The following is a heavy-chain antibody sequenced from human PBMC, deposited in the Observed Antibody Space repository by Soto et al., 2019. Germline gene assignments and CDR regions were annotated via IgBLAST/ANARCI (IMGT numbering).Heavy chain of an antibody. CDR3: ARHLGEGYSDY. CDR2: INHSGIT. J-gene: IGHJ4*02. V-gene: IGHV4-34*01. Sequence: SETLSLTCGVYGGSFNYYYWNWIRQPPGKGLEWIGEINHSGITNYNPSLKSRVTISVDTSKNQFSLRLSSVTAADTAVYYCARHLGEGYSDYWGQGTLVTVSS. CDR1: GGSFNYYY.